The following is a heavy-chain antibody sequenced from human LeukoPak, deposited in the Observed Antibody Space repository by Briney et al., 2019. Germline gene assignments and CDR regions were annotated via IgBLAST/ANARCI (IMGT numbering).Heavy chain of an antibody. J-gene: IGHJ4*02. Sequence: PGGSLRLSCAASGFTFSSYDMHWVRQATGKGLEWVSGIGKAGDTYYSGSVKGRFTISRDNSKSTLFLQMNSLRAEDTAVYYCARVWGLAVAGGEIEYWGQGTLVTVSS. V-gene: IGHV3-13*04. CDR3: ARVWGLAVAGGEIEY. D-gene: IGHD6-13*01. CDR1: GFTFSSYD. CDR2: IGKAGDT.